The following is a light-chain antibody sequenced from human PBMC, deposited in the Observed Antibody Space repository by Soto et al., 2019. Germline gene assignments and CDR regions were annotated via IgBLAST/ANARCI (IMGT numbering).Light chain of an antibody. CDR1: QSISNW. Sequence: DIQMTQSPFTLSASVGDRVTITCRASQSISNWLAWYQQKPGKAPKLLIYKASSLESGVPSRFSGSGSGTEFTLTISSLQPDDSATYYCQRYNSYSWAFGQGTKVEIK. J-gene: IGKJ1*01. CDR2: KAS. CDR3: QRYNSYSWA. V-gene: IGKV1-5*03.